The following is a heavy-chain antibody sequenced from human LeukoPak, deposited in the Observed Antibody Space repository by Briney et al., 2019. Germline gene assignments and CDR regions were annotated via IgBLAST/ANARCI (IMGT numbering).Heavy chain of an antibody. J-gene: IGHJ4*02. Sequence: GGSLRLSCAASGFTFSSYEMNWVRQAPGKGLEWVSYISSSGSTIYYADSVKGRFTISRDNAKNSLYLQMNSLRAEDTAVYYCARGGFTYYYDSSGYYYGYWGQGTLVTVSS. CDR3: ARGGFTYYYDSSGYYYGY. V-gene: IGHV3-48*03. CDR2: ISSSGSTI. CDR1: GFTFSSYE. D-gene: IGHD3-22*01.